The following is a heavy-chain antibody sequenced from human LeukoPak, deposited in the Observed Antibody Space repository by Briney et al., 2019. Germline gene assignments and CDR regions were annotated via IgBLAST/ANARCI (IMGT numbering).Heavy chain of an antibody. CDR1: GFTFSSYS. J-gene: IGHJ4*02. CDR2: ISSSSSYI. Sequence: GGSLRLPCAASGFTFSSYSMNSVRQAPGKGLEWVSSISSSSSYIYYADSVKGRFTISRDSAKNSLYLQMNSLRAEDTAVYYCARDRIAVAFDYWGQGTLVTVSS. D-gene: IGHD6-19*01. CDR3: ARDRIAVAFDY. V-gene: IGHV3-21*01.